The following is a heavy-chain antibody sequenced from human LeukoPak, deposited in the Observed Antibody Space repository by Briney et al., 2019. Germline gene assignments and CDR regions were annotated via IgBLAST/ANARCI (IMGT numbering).Heavy chain of an antibody. D-gene: IGHD1-7*01. CDR1: GYTFTNYG. J-gene: IGHJ4*02. CDR3: AREGPITGTTNGFDY. Sequence: EASVKVSCKASGYTFTNYGISWVRQAPGQGLEWMGWISPYNGNTNYAQKLQGRVTMTTDTSTSTAYMELRSLKSDDTAVYYCAREGPITGTTNGFDYWAQGTLVTVSS. CDR2: ISPYNGNT. V-gene: IGHV1-18*01.